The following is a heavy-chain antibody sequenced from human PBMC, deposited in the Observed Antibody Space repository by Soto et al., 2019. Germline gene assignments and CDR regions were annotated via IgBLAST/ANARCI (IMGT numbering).Heavy chain of an antibody. Sequence: LRLSCAASGFTFSNAWMNWVRQAPGKGLEWVGRIKSKTDGGTTDYAAPVKGRFTISRDDSKNTLYLQMNSLKTEDTSVYYCTIVTYYYDSSGYRYFDYWGQGTLVTVSS. D-gene: IGHD3-22*01. CDR1: GFTFSNAW. CDR3: TIVTYYYDSSGYRYFDY. J-gene: IGHJ4*02. V-gene: IGHV3-15*07. CDR2: IKSKTDGGTT.